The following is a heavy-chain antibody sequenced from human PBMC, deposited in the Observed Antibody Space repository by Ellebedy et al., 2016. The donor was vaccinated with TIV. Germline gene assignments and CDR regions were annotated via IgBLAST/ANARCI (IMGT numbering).Heavy chain of an antibody. CDR3: ARGDSSTWSYGMDV. V-gene: IGHV1-18*01. J-gene: IGHJ6*02. CDR1: GGTFSSYA. Sequence: ASVKVSXKASGGTFSSYAINWVRQAPGQGLEWMGWISAYNYKTNYEQKFQGRVTLTTETSTSTAYMELTTLRSDDTAMYYCARGDSSTWSYGMDVWGQGTTVTVSS. D-gene: IGHD2-2*01. CDR2: ISAYNYKT.